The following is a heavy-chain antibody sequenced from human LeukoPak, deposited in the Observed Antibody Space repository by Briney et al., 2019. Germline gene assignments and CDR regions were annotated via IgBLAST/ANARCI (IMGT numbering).Heavy chain of an antibody. D-gene: IGHD2-2*01. CDR2: ISGSGGST. J-gene: IGHJ6*03. Sequence: GGSLRLSCAASGFTFSSYAMSWVRQAPGKGLEWVSAISGSGGSTYYADSVKGRFTISRDNAKNSLYLQMNSLRAEDTAVYYCARALVPAATRYYYYMDVWGKGTTVTASS. CDR1: GFTFSSYA. CDR3: ARALVPAATRYYYYMDV. V-gene: IGHV3-23*01.